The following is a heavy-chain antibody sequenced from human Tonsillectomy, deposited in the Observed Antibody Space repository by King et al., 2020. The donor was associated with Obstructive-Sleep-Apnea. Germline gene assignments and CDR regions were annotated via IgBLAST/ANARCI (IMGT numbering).Heavy chain of an antibody. J-gene: IGHJ4*02. D-gene: IGHD6-13*01. V-gene: IGHV4-59*08. CDR2: VFNTGST. Sequence: QLQESGPGLVETSETLSLTCTVSGGSISSYFWSWIRRPPGKGLEWIGYVFNTGSTAYNPSLKSRVAISLDTSKNHFSLKLSSVTAADTAFYYCARGVAATGPFDYWGQGTLVTVSS. CDR3: ARGVAATGPFDY. CDR1: GGSISSYF.